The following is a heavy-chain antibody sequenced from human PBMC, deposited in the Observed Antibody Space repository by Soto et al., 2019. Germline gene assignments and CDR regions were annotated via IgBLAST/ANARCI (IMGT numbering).Heavy chain of an antibody. CDR2: IIPIFGTA. CDR3: ASLVVVTRYALGYGRDV. V-gene: IGHV1-69*12. D-gene: IGHD3-22*01. Sequence: QVQLVQSGAEVKKPGSSVKVSCKASGGTFSSYAISWVRQAPGQGLEWMGGIIPIFGTANYAQKFQGRVTITADESTSTAYMELSSLRSEDTAVYYCASLVVVTRYALGYGRDVWGQGTTVTVSS. CDR1: GGTFSSYA. J-gene: IGHJ6*02.